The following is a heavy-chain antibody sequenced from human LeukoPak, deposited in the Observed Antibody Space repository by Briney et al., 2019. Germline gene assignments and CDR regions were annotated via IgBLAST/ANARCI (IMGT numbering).Heavy chain of an antibody. V-gene: IGHV4-39*07. D-gene: IGHD4-17*01. J-gene: IGHJ4*02. CDR3: ATSTVKYYFDY. Sequence: SETLSLTCTVSGGSISSYYWGWIRQPPGKGLEWIGSIYYSGSTYYNPSLKSRVTISVDTSKNQFSLKLSSVTAADTAVYYCATSTVKYYFDYWGQGTLVTVSS. CDR2: IYYSGST. CDR1: GGSISSYY.